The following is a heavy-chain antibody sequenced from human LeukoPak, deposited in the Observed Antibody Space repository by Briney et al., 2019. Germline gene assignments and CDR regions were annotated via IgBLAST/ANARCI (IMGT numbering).Heavy chain of an antibody. Sequence: PSETLSLTCTVSGGSISSYYWSWIRQPPGKGLEWIGSIYYSGSTYYNPSLKSRVTISVDTSKNQFSLKLSSVTAADTAVYYCARAVPKFLEWLSHSDYWGQGTLVTVSS. CDR1: GGSISSYY. D-gene: IGHD3-3*01. CDR3: ARAVPKFLEWLSHSDY. J-gene: IGHJ4*02. CDR2: IYYSGST. V-gene: IGHV4-39*01.